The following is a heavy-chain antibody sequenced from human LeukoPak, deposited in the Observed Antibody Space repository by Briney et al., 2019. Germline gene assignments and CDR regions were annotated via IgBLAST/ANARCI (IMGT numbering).Heavy chain of an antibody. CDR3: ARDASGWYRVFDH. J-gene: IGHJ4*02. V-gene: IGHV7-4-1*02. Sequence: GASVKVSCKTSGYTFDSYTMNWVRQAPGQGLEWMGWINTNTGNPRYAQGFTGRFVFSLDTSVSTAYLQISSLKAEDSALYYCARDASGWYRVFDHWGQGTLVTVSS. CDR1: GYTFDSYT. D-gene: IGHD6-19*01. CDR2: INTNTGNP.